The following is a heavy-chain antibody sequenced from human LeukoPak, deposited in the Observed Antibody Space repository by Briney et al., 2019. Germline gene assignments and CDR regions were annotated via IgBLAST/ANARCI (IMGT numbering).Heavy chain of an antibody. J-gene: IGHJ4*02. V-gene: IGHV4-59*01. CDR1: GGSISSYY. CDR3: ARVWGYDSSGYSPYYFDY. CDR2: IYYSGST. D-gene: IGHD3-22*01. Sequence: SETLSLTCTVSGGSISSYYWSWIRQPPGKGLEWIGYIYYSGSTNYNPSLKSRVTISVDTSKNQFSLKLSSVTAADTAVYYRARVWGYDSSGYSPYYFDYWGQGTLVTVSS.